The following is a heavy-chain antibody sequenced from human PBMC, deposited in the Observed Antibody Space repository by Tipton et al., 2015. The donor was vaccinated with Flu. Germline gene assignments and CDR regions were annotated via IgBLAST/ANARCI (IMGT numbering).Heavy chain of an antibody. CDR2: IYHSGST. J-gene: IGHJ5*02. V-gene: IGHV4-38-2*01. Sequence: TLSLTCAVSGYSISSGYYWGWIRQPPGKGLEWIGSIYHSGSTYYNPSLKSRVTISVDTSKNQFSLKLSSVTAADTAVYYCARSDEDRYYYDSSGYWFDPWGQGTLVAVSS. D-gene: IGHD3-22*01. CDR3: ARSDEDRYYYDSSGYWFDP. CDR1: GYSISSGYY.